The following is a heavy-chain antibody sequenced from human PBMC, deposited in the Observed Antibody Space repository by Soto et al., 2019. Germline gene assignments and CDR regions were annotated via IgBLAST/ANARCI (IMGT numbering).Heavy chain of an antibody. CDR1: GDSVSSNTAS. Sequence: SETLSLTCAISGDSVSSNTASWNWIRQSPSRGLEWLGRTYFRSKWYNDYAVSVKSRIIINPDTSNNQFSLQLNSVTPEDTAVYFCAKGDNLGPKTGYAFDPWGQGIMVTVSS. J-gene: IGHJ5*02. D-gene: IGHD5-12*01. V-gene: IGHV6-1*01. CDR2: TYFRSKWYN. CDR3: AKGDNLGPKTGYAFDP.